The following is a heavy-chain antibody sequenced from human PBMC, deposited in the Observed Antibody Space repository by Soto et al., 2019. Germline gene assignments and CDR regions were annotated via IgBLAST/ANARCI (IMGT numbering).Heavy chain of an antibody. Sequence: QVHLQESGPGLVKPSETLSLTCAVAGDSIKTETWWSWLRQLPGTGMEWIGEIKHTGDANANPALRSRVSMSVDRTNNQFCLTLRSVSAADTAVYFGAREGRLHWFESWGQGTLVTVSS. V-gene: IGHV4-4*02. CDR2: IKHTGDA. J-gene: IGHJ5*01. CDR3: AREGRLHWFES. CDR1: GDSIKTETW.